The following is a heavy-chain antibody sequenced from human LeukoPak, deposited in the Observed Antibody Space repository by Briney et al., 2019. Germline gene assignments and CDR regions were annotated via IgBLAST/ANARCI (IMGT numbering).Heavy chain of an antibody. Sequence: GGSLRLSCAASGFTFSSDSMTWVRQAPGKGLEWVSTINNNGVSTFYADPVRGRFTISRDNSKNTLYLHMNSLSAEDTAVYYCAKDSFSSRWGQGTLVPVSS. D-gene: IGHD2-2*01. J-gene: IGHJ4*02. CDR3: AKDSFSSR. CDR2: INNNGVST. V-gene: IGHV3-23*01. CDR1: GFTFSSDS.